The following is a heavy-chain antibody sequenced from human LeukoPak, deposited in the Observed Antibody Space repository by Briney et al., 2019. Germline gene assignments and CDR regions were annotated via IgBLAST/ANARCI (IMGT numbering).Heavy chain of an antibody. CDR2: IYYSGST. CDR3: ARSASLAYCGGDCYEVVDY. V-gene: IGHV4-39*01. Sequence: GSLRLSCAASGFTASSNYMSWIRQPPGKGLEWIGSIYYSGSTYYNPSLKSRVTISVDTSKNQFSLKLSSVTAADTAVYYCARSASLAYCGGDCYEVVDYWGQGTLVTVSS. J-gene: IGHJ4*02. D-gene: IGHD2-21*02. CDR1: GFTASSNY.